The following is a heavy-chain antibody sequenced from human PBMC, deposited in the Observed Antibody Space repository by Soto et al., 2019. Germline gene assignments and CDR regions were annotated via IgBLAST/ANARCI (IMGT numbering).Heavy chain of an antibody. CDR2: IYYSGST. D-gene: IGHD2-2*01. CDR3: ARLSISSASFSY. J-gene: IGHJ4*02. V-gene: IGHV4-59*01. CDR1: GGSISSYY. Sequence: QVQLQESGPGLVKPSETLSLTCTVSGGSISSYYWSWIRQPPGKGLEWIGYIYYSGSTNYNPSLKSRVTISVDTSKNQFSLKLSSVTAADTAVYYCARLSISSASFSYWGQGTLVTVS.